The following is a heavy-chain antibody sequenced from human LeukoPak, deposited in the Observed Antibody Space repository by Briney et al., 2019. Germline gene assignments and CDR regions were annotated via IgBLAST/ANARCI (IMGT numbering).Heavy chain of an antibody. Sequence: GVSLQISFQGSGYNFPYYWIAWVRLMPGKGLEWMGIIYPGDSDTRYSPFFQGQVTISADMSITTAYLRWNSLKASDTAMYYCARADGYTAHFESWGQRTLVTVSS. CDR3: ARADGYTAHFES. CDR1: GYNFPYYW. D-gene: IGHD5-24*01. V-gene: IGHV5-51*01. J-gene: IGHJ4*02. CDR2: IYPGDSDT.